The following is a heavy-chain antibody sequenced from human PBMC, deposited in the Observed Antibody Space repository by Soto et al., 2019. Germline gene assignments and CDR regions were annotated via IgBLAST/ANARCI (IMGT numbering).Heavy chain of an antibody. CDR3: ARDLAAGDH. V-gene: IGHV1-46*01. CDR2: INPASGST. CDR1: GYTFTHYY. D-gene: IGHD6-25*01. Sequence: QVQLVQSGAEVKKPGASVKLSCRTSGYTFTHYYIHWVRQAPGQGLEWLAIINPASGSTNYAQDSLGRVTLTMDTSKTTVYMELSGLRAEDTAIFYCARDLAAGDHWGQGTLVTVSS. J-gene: IGHJ4*02.